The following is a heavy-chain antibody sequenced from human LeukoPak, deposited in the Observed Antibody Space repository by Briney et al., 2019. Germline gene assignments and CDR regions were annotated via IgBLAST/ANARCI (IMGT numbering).Heavy chain of an antibody. V-gene: IGHV1-24*01. CDR2: FYPEDGET. CDR1: GYTLTGLS. J-gene: IGHJ3*02. D-gene: IGHD2-21*01. Sequence: GASLKVSCKVSGYTLTGLSMYWVRQAPGKGLEWMGGFYPEDGETIYAQKFQGRVTMTEDTSTDTAYMELSSLRSEDTAVYYCATDLYCGGDCYSAFDIWGQGTMVTVSS. CDR3: ATDLYCGGDCYSAFDI.